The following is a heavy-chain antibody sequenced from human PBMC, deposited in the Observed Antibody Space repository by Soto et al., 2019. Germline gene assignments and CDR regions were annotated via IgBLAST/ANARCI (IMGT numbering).Heavy chain of an antibody. CDR1: GGSISSYY. V-gene: IGHV4-59*01. D-gene: IGHD6-19*01. Sequence: PSETLSLTCTVSGGSISSYYWSWIRQPPGKGLEWIGYIYYSGSTNYNPSLKSRVTISVDTSNNQFSLKLSSVTAADTAVYYCATSQRIGSGWYYFDYWGQGTLVTVSS. J-gene: IGHJ4*02. CDR2: IYYSGST. CDR3: ATSQRIGSGWYYFDY.